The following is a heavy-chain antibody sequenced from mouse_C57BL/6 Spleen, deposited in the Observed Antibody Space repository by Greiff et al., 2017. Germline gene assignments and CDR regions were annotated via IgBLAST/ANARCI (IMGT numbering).Heavy chain of an antibody. J-gene: IGHJ1*03. CDR1: GYSFTDYN. CDR3: ARWGYYYGSSSDWYFDV. CDR2: INPNHGTP. V-gene: IGHV1-39*01. D-gene: IGHD1-1*01. Sequence: VQLQQSGPELVKPGASVKISCKASGYSFTDYNMNWVKQSNGKSLEWIGVINPNHGTPSYNQKFKGKATLTVDQSSSTAYMQLNSLTSEDSAVYYCARWGYYYGSSSDWYFDVWGTGTTVTVSS.